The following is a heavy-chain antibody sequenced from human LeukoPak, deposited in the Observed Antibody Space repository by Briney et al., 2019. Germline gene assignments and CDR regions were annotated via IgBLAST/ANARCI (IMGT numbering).Heavy chain of an antibody. D-gene: IGHD4-17*01. CDR1: GFTFSSYE. V-gene: IGHV3-48*03. CDR2: ISSSGSTI. Sequence: GGSLRLSCAASGFTFSSYEMNWVRQAPGKGLEWVSYISSSGSTIYYADSVKGRFTLSRDNAKNSLYLQMNSLRAEDTAVYYCARNGDYDAVDYWGQGTLVTVSS. CDR3: ARNGDYDAVDY. J-gene: IGHJ4*02.